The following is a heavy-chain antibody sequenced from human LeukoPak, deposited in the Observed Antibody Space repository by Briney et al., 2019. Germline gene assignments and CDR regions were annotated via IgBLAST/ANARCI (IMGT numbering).Heavy chain of an antibody. CDR1: GGTFSSYA. V-gene: IGHV1-69*05. CDR3: ARGYYGSGSYENYYYYYMDV. J-gene: IGHJ6*03. CDR2: IIPIFGIA. D-gene: IGHD3-10*01. Sequence: SVKVSCKASGGTFSSYAISWVRQAPGQGLEWMGGIIPIFGIANYAQKFQGRVTITTDESTSTAYMELSSLRSEDTAVYYCARGYYGSGSYENYYYYYMDVWGKGTTVTVSS.